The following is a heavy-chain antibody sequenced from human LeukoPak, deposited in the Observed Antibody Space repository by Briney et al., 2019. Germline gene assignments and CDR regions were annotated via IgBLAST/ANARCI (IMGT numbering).Heavy chain of an antibody. D-gene: IGHD3-3*01. CDR3: ARGPPQFAFGVVTFPFQH. CDR1: GGSFSGYY. V-gene: IGHV4-34*01. CDR2: LNHSGST. Sequence: PSETLSLTCAVYGGSFSGYYWSWIRQPPGKGLEWIGELNHSGSTNYNPSLKSRVTISVDTSKNQVSLKRSSVTAADTAVYYCARGPPQFAFGVVTFPFQHWGQGTLVTVSS. J-gene: IGHJ1*01.